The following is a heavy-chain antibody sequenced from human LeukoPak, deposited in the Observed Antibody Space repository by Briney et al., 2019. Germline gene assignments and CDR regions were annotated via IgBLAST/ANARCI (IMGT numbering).Heavy chain of an antibody. Sequence: GGSLRLSCAASGFTFSSYWMHWVRQAPGKGLVWVSRINSDGSSTSYADSVKGRFTISGDNAKNTLYLQMNSLRAEDTAVYYCARVCVETTVTTSGDYFDYWGQGTLVTVSS. D-gene: IGHD4-17*01. CDR1: GFTFSSYW. CDR2: INSDGSST. V-gene: IGHV3-74*01. J-gene: IGHJ4*02. CDR3: ARVCVETTVTTSGDYFDY.